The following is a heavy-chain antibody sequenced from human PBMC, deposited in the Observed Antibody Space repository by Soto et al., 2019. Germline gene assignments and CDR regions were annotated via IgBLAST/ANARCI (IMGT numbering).Heavy chain of an antibody. CDR2: ISGSGKDT. CDR3: ARVHLGAGSASYCAMDV. CDR1: GFDLTSSR. J-gene: IGHJ6*02. V-gene: IGHV3-21*01. Sequence: GGSLRLSCVASGFDLTSSRMNWVRQAPGKGLEWVASISGSGKDTFYRHSVKGRFAISRDSAGTSLFLRMDSVKVEDTAVYHCARVHLGAGSASYCAMDVWGPGTAVTVSS. D-gene: IGHD3-10*01.